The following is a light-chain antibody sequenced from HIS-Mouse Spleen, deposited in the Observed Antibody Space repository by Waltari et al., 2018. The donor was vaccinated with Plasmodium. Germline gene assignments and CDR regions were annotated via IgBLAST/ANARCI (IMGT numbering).Light chain of an antibody. J-gene: IGKJ3*01. V-gene: IGKV3-15*01. Sequence: EIVMTQSPATLSVSPGERASQSVSSNLAWYQQKPGQAPRLIIYGASTRATGIPARFRGSGSGTEFTLTISSLQSEDFAVYYCQQYNNWSFTFGPGTKVDIK. CDR2: GAS. CDR1: QSVSSN. CDR3: QQYNNWSFT.